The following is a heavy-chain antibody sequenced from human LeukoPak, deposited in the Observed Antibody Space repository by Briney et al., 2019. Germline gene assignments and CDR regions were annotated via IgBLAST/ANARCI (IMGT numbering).Heavy chain of an antibody. D-gene: IGHD3-22*01. CDR2: IAGSGRYT. CDR1: GFTFSSYA. Sequence: GGSLRLSCAASGFTFSSYAMSWVRQAPGKGLEWVSSIAGSGRYTYYADSVKGRFTISRDNSKNTLYLQMNSLRAEDTAVYYCARNPYDSSGYKAPYWHFDLWGRGTLVTVSS. V-gene: IGHV3-23*01. J-gene: IGHJ2*01. CDR3: ARNPYDSSGYKAPYWHFDL.